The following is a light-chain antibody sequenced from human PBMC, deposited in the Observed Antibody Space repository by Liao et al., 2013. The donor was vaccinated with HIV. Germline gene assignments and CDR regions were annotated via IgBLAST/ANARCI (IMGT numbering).Light chain of an antibody. Sequence: SYELTQPPSASVSPGQTASITCSGHKLGDKYACWYQQKPGQSPVLVIYQDSKRPSGIPERFSGSNSGNTATLTISGTQAMDEADYYCQAWDSSLVVFGGGTKLTVL. CDR3: QAWDSSLVV. CDR2: QDS. V-gene: IGLV3-1*01. CDR1: KLGDKY. J-gene: IGLJ2*01.